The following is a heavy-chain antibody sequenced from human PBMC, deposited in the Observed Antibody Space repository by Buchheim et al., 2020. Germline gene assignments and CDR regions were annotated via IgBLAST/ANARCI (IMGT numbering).Heavy chain of an antibody. CDR3: ARGTTAMAKYYYYYGMDV. V-gene: IGHV4-39*01. Sequence: QLQLQESGPGLVKPSETLSLTCTVSGGSISSSSYYWGWIRQPPGKGLEWIGSIYYSGSTYYNPSLKSRVTISVDTSKNQFSLKLSSVTAADTAVYYCARGTTAMAKYYYYYGMDVWGQGTT. CDR1: GGSISSSSYY. CDR2: IYYSGST. D-gene: IGHD5-18*01. J-gene: IGHJ6*02.